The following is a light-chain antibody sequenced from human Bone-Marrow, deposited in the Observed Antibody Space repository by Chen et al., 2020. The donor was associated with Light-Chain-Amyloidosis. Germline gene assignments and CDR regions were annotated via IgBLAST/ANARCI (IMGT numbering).Light chain of an antibody. J-gene: IGLJ3*02. CDR1: NIGSTS. CDR3: QVWDRSSDRPV. CDR2: DDS. Sequence: SYVLTQPSSVSVAPGQTATIACGGNNIGSTSVHWYPQTPGQAPLLVVYDDSDRPSGIPERLSGSNSGNMATLTISRVEAGDEADYYCQVWDRSSDRPVFGGGTKLTVL. V-gene: IGLV3-21*02.